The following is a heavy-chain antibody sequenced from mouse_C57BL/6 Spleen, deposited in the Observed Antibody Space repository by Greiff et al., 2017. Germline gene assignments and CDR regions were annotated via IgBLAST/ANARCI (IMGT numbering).Heavy chain of an antibody. CDR2: IYPRSGNT. CDR3: ARGGEIYYYYDEAMDY. Sequence: VQLQESGAELARPGASVKLSCKASGYTFTSYGISWVQQRTGQGLEWIGEIYPRSGNTYYNEKFKGKATLTADKSSSTAYMERRSLTSEDSAVYFCARGGEIYYYYDEAMDYWGQGTSVTVSS. CDR1: GYTFTSYG. V-gene: IGHV1-81*01. D-gene: IGHD2-4*01. J-gene: IGHJ4*01.